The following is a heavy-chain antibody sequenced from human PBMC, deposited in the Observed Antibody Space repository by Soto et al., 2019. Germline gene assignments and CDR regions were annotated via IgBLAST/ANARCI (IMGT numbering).Heavy chain of an antibody. D-gene: IGHD2-2*02. V-gene: IGHV3-30-3*01. CDR1: GFTFSSYA. CDR2: ISYDGSNK. Sequence: QVQLVESGGGVVQPGRSLRLSCAASGFTFSSYAMHWVRQAPGKGLEWVAVISYDGSNKYYADSVKGRFTISRDNSKNTLYLQMNSLRAEDTAVYYCARDRFPAAILLFDYWGQGTLVTVSS. CDR3: ARDRFPAAILLFDY. J-gene: IGHJ4*02.